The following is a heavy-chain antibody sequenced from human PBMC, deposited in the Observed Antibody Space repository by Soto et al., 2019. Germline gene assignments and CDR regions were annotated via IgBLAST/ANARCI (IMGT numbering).Heavy chain of an antibody. Sequence: EVQLVESGGGLVKPGGSLRLSCAASGFTFSNAWMNWVRQAPGKGLEWVGRIKSKTDGGTTDYAAPVKGRFTISRDDSKNTLYVQMNSLKTEDTAVYYCTTDPTMVRGVMSYYYYGMDVWGQGTTVTVSS. J-gene: IGHJ6*02. D-gene: IGHD3-10*01. CDR2: IKSKTDGGTT. CDR3: TTDPTMVRGVMSYYYYGMDV. V-gene: IGHV3-15*07. CDR1: GFTFSNAW.